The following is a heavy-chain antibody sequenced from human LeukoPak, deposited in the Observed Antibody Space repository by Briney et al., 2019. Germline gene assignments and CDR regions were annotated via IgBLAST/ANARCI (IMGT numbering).Heavy chain of an antibody. D-gene: IGHD2-15*01. CDR2: INPDSGGT. CDR3: ARDYCSSGSCYSYYFDY. V-gene: IGHV1-2*02. J-gene: IGHJ4*02. Sequence: ASVKVSCKTSGYTFTGYSMHWVRQAPGQGLEWMGWINPDSGGTNYAQKFQGRVTMTRDTSIRTAYMELSRLRSDDTAVYYCARDYCSSGSCYSYYFDYWGQGTLVTVSS. CDR1: GYTFTGYS.